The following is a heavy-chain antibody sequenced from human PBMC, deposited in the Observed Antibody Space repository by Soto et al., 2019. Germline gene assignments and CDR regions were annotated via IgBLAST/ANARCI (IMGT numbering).Heavy chain of an antibody. CDR1: RFTFSRSA. CDR2: ISASGGGT. D-gene: IGHD4-17*01. CDR3: AKRGTVTTDYYGMDV. Sequence: GGSLRLSCAASRFTFSRSAMSWVRQAPGKGLEWVSAISASGGGTYYADSVQGRFTISRDNSKNTLYLQMNSLRAEDTAVYYCAKRGTVTTDYYGMDVWGQGTTVTVSS. V-gene: IGHV3-23*01. J-gene: IGHJ6*02.